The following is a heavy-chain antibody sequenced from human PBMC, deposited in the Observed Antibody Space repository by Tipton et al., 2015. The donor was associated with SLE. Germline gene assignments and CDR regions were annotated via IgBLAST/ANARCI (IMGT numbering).Heavy chain of an antibody. V-gene: IGHV4-34*01. CDR1: GGSFSGYY. J-gene: IGHJ4*02. D-gene: IGHD1-26*01. Sequence: LRLSCAVYGGSFSGYYWSWIRQPPGKGLEWIGEINHSGSTNYNPSLKSRVTISVDTSKNQFSLKLSSVTAADTAVYYCARDRQGGFDYWGQGTLVTVSS. CDR2: INHSGST. CDR3: ARDRQGGFDY.